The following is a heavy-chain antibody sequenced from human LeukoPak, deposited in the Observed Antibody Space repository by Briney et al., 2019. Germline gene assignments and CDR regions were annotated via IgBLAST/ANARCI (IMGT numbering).Heavy chain of an antibody. CDR1: GFTVSSNY. V-gene: IGHV3-66*01. J-gene: IGHJ6*02. Sequence: GGSLRVSCAASGFTVSSNYMSWVRQAPGKGLEWVSGIYSGGSTYYADSGTGRFTISRDTSKNTLYLQMNSLRAEDTAVYYCASSTGYTFFYYNGMDVSGQGSTVTVSS. CDR2: IYSGGST. CDR3: ASSTGYTFFYYNGMDV. D-gene: IGHD3-9*01.